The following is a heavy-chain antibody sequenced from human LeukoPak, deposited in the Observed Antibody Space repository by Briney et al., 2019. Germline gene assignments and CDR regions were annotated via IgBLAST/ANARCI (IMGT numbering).Heavy chain of an antibody. J-gene: IGHJ4*02. D-gene: IGHD2-2*01. CDR1: GGSISSSSYY. V-gene: IGHV4-39*01. CDR2: IYYSGST. CDR3: ARRPAVVPAAYFDY. Sequence: PPETLSLTCTVSGGSISSSSYYWGWIRQPPGKGLEWIGSIYYSGSTYYNPSLKSRVTISVDTSKNQFSLKLSSVTAADTAVYYCARRPAVVPAAYFDYWGQGTLVTVSS.